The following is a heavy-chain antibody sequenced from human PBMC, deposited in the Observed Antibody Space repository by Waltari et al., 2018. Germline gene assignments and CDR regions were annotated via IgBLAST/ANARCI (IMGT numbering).Heavy chain of an antibody. V-gene: IGHV4-61*03. Sequence: NRQRQGKGVTVIGETYDRGGIKYIPPLTSRVTISVDSSQNNFSLKVSSVTAADTAVYYYARTYYDDSSAYYGAFDIWGQGTMLAVSS. J-gene: IGHJ3*02. CDR2: TYDRGGI. CDR3: ARTYYDDSSAYYGAFDI. D-gene: IGHD3-22*01.